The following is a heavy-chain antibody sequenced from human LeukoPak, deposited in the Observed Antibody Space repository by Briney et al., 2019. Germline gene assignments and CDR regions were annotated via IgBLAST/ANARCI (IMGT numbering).Heavy chain of an antibody. CDR3: ARLHYDVLTGPFDY. CDR2: IYSGGAT. CDR1: GITVSTNY. Sequence: GGSLRLSCAASGITVSTNYMSWVRQAPGKGLEWVSIIYSGGATFYADSVKGRFTISRENSKNTLWLQMNSLRAEDTAVHYCARLHYDVLTGPFDYWGQGTLVTVSS. J-gene: IGHJ4*02. V-gene: IGHV3-66*04. D-gene: IGHD3-9*01.